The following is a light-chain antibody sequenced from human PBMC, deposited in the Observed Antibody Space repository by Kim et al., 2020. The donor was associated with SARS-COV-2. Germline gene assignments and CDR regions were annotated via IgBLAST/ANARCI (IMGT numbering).Light chain of an antibody. CDR2: DVS. V-gene: IGLV2-11*01. Sequence: QSALTQPRSVSGSPGQSVTISCTGTSSDVGAYDYVSWYQQHPGKAPKVMIYDVSQRPSGVPDRFSGSKSGNTASLTISGLQAEDEADYYCCSYAGRYYVFGIGTKVTVL. J-gene: IGLJ1*01. CDR1: SSDVGAYDY. CDR3: CSYAGRYYV.